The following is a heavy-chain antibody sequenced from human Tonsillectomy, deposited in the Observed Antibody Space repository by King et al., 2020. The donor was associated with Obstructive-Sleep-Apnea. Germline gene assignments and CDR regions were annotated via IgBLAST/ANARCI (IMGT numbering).Heavy chain of an antibody. CDR3: AKEGSGYYFDY. D-gene: IGHD3-22*01. V-gene: IGHV3-23*04. CDR2: IRGSGGST. CDR1: GFTFSSYA. J-gene: IGHJ4*02. Sequence: VQLVEGGGGGVQPGGSLRLSCAASGFTFSSYAMSGGRQAPGKGLEWVSAIRGSGGSTYYADSVKGRFTISRDNSKNTLYLQMNSLRAEDTAVYYCAKEGSGYYFDYWGQGTLVTVSS.